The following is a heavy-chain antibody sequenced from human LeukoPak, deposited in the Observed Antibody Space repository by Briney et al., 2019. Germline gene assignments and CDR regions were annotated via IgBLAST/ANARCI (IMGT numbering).Heavy chain of an antibody. Sequence: PGGSLRLSCAASGFTFSDYYMSWVRQAPGKGLEWVSAISGSGGSTYYADSVKGRFTISRDNSKNTLYLQMNSLRAEDTAVYYCAKDISGGGANWFDPWGQGTLVTVSS. CDR1: GFTFSDYY. D-gene: IGHD3-16*01. CDR2: ISGSGGST. V-gene: IGHV3-23*01. J-gene: IGHJ5*02. CDR3: AKDISGGGANWFDP.